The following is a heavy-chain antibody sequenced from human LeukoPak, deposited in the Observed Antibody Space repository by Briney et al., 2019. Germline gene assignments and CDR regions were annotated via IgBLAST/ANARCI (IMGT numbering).Heavy chain of an antibody. Sequence: SETLSLTCTVSGGSISSYYWSWIRQPPGKGLEWIGYIYYSGSTNYNPSLKSRVTISVDTSKNQFSLKLSSVTAADTAVYYCARDSGIAAAPYYMDVWGKGTTVTVSS. D-gene: IGHD6-13*01. CDR1: GGSISSYY. CDR3: ARDSGIAAAPYYMDV. V-gene: IGHV4-59*12. CDR2: IYYSGST. J-gene: IGHJ6*03.